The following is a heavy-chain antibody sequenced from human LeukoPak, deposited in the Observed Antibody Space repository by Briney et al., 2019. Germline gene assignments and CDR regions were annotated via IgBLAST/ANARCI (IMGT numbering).Heavy chain of an antibody. CDR2: IYYSGST. Sequence: PSETLSPTCTVSGGSIISYYWSWIRQPPGKGLEWIGYIYYSGSTNYNPSLKSRVTISLDTSKNQFSLKLSSVTAADTAVYYCASFVFSNGYNYPFDYWGQGTLVTVSS. D-gene: IGHD5-24*01. V-gene: IGHV4-59*01. CDR3: ASFVFSNGYNYPFDY. CDR1: GGSIISYY. J-gene: IGHJ4*02.